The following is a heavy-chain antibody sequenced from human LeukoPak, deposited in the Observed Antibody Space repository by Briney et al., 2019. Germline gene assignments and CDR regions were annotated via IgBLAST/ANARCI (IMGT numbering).Heavy chain of an antibody. CDR3: ARVDSYDFWSGYYYYMDV. CDR2: ISEIVGNT. V-gene: IGHV3-48*03. D-gene: IGHD3-3*01. CDR1: GFTLGIYE. Sequence: GGSQRLFCEASGFTLGIYEVKCVRQAPGKGLECVSHISEIVGNTYYAHCVKGRLTLSRDNAKNSVYLQMDSMRVEDTAIYYCARVDSYDFWSGYYYYMDVWGRGTTVTVSS. J-gene: IGHJ6*03.